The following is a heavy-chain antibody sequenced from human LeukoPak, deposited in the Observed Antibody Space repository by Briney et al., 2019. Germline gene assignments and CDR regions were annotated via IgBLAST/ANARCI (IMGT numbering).Heavy chain of an antibody. D-gene: IGHD6-19*01. V-gene: IGHV3-66*01. CDR3: AKGIAVAQRHAFDI. Sequence: GGSLRLSCAASGFTVSSNYMSWVSQAPGKGLEWVSVIYSGGSTYYADSVKGRFTISRDNSKNTLYLQMNSLRAEDTAVYYCAKGIAVAQRHAFDIWGQGTMVTVSS. CDR2: IYSGGST. J-gene: IGHJ3*02. CDR1: GFTVSSNY.